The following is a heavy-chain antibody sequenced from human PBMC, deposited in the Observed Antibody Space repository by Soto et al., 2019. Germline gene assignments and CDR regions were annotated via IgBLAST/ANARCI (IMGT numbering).Heavy chain of an antibody. CDR1: GFTFSSYA. D-gene: IGHD3-22*01. Sequence: WGSLRLSCAASGFTFSSYAMHWFRQSPGKGLEWVAVISYDGSNKYYADSVKGRFTISRDNSKNTLYLQMNSLRAEDTAVYYCARGRGTMIVVVITDYWGQGTLVTVSS. V-gene: IGHV3-30-3*01. CDR3: ARGRGTMIVVVITDY. J-gene: IGHJ4*02. CDR2: ISYDGSNK.